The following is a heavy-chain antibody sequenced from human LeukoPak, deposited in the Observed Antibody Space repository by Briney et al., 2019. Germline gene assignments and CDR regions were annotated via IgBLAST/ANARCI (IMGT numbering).Heavy chain of an antibody. D-gene: IGHD1-26*01. CDR3: ARGYGGATREAFDI. V-gene: IGHV4-4*07. Sequence: SETLSLTCALSGGSLSNFFWRWVREPAGKGLECMGRIYSSGTSYYNPSLKRRVTMSVDTSKNQFSLLLTSVTAADTAVYYCARGYGGATREAFDIWGLGTMVTVSS. CDR2: IYSSGTS. CDR1: GGSLSNFF. J-gene: IGHJ3*02.